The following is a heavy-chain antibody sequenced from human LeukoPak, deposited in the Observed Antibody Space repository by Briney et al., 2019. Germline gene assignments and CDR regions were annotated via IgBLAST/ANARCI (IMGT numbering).Heavy chain of an antibody. CDR2: IYTSGST. CDR3: VRDYDKGFDF. CDR1: GASIRDYY. D-gene: IGHD3-9*01. V-gene: IGHV4-4*07. Sequence: SETLSLTCTVSGASIRDYYWSWIRQPAGKGLEWIGHIYTSGSTYYSPSLESRVTMSEDTSRNHFSLNLRSVTAADTAVYYCVRDYDKGFDFWGQGILVTVSS. J-gene: IGHJ4*02.